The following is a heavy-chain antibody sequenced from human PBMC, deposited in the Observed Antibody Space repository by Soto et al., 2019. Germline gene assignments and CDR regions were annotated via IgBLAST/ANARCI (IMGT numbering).Heavy chain of an antibody. J-gene: IGHJ6*02. Sequence: SETLSLTCTVSGGSISSSSYYWGWIRQPPGKGLEWIGSIYYSGSTYYNPSLKSRVTISVDTSKNQFSLKLSSVTAADTAVYYCARGHDSSGYYLFFYYYYGMDVWGQGTTVTVSS. V-gene: IGHV4-39*01. CDR2: IYYSGST. CDR3: ARGHDSSGYYLFFYYYYGMDV. CDR1: GGSISSSSYY. D-gene: IGHD3-22*01.